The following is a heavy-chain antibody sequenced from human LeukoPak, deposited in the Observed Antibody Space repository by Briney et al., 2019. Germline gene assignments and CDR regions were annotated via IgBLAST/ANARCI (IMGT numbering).Heavy chain of an antibody. CDR2: ISGSGDRT. J-gene: IGHJ4*02. D-gene: IGHD6-13*01. CDR1: GFSFSRHW. Sequence: PGGSLRLSCAASGFSFSRHWMSWVRQAPGKGLEWVSVISGSGDRTYYADSVKGRFTISRDNSKNTVYLQMNSLRPEDTAVYYCAKDISSWYGSFDYWGQGTLVTVSS. V-gene: IGHV3-23*01. CDR3: AKDISSWYGSFDY.